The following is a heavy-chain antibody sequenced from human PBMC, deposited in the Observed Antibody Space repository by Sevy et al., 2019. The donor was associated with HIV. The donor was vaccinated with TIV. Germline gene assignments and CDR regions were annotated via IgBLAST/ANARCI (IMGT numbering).Heavy chain of an antibody. CDR3: SRDQWQQVVRPHCDY. Sequence: GESLKITCTASGFIFGDYAVSWVRQAPGKGLEWVGFIRSKAFGGTTDFAASVKGRFTISRDDSKSIAYLQMNSLKTEDTAVYYCSRDQWQQVVRPHCDYWGQGTLVTVSS. V-gene: IGHV3-49*04. CDR1: GFIFGDYA. CDR2: IRSKAFGGTT. J-gene: IGHJ4*02. D-gene: IGHD6-13*01.